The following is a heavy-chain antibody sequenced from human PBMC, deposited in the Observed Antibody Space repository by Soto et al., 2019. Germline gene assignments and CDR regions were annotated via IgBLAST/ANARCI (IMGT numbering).Heavy chain of an antibody. CDR1: GFTFSSYG. D-gene: IGHD3-3*01. V-gene: IGHV3-30*18. CDR3: AKAVRPIFEGYGMDV. Sequence: QVQLVESGGGVVQPGRSLRLSCAASGFTFSSYGMHWVRQAPGKGLEWVAVISYDGSNKYYADSVKGRFTISRDNSKNTLYLQMNSLRAEDTAVYYCAKAVRPIFEGYGMDVWGQGTTVTVSS. J-gene: IGHJ6*02. CDR2: ISYDGSNK.